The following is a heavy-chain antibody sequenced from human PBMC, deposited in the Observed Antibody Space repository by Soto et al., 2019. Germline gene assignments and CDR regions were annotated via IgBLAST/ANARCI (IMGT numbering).Heavy chain of an antibody. V-gene: IGHV1-69*01. D-gene: IGHD6-13*01. Sequence: QVQLVQSGAEVKKPGSSVKVSCKASGGTFSSYVISWVRQAPGQGLEWMGGIIPMFEKTTYAQRFQGRVTITAYESTSTAYMELSSLRSEDTAFYFCSYSSSPFGFDFWGQGTLVTVSS. CDR2: IIPMFEKT. CDR3: SYSSSPFGFDF. J-gene: IGHJ4*02. CDR1: GGTFSSYV.